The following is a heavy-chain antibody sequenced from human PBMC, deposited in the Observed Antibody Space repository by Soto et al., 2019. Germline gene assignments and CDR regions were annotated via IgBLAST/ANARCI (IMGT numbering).Heavy chain of an antibody. CDR3: ARPPETRDGLEP. J-gene: IGHJ5*02. D-gene: IGHD1-7*01. V-gene: IGHV4-59*02. Sequence: QVQLQQSGPGLVRPSETLSLSCSVSGASVSSYYWSWVRQPPGKGLEWIGYIYYIVAYNYNPSLKSRVTISVETSQNQFSLKLTSVPAADTAVYYCARPPETRDGLEPWGQGTLVTVSS. CDR2: IYYIVAY. CDR1: GASVSSYY.